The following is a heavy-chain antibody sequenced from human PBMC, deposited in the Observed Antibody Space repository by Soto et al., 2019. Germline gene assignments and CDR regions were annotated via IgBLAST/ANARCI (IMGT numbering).Heavy chain of an antibody. V-gene: IGHV2-5*02. J-gene: IGHJ3*02. CDR2: IYWDDDK. Sequence: QITLKESGPTLVKPTQTLTLTCTFSGFSLSTTGVSVGWIRQPPGKALEWLALIYWDDDKRYSPSLKSRLIITKDTSKNQVVLTMTNMDPVDTATYYCVHRTIWFGEFHAFDIWGQGTMVTVSS. D-gene: IGHD3-10*01. CDR1: GFSLSTTGVS. CDR3: VHRTIWFGEFHAFDI.